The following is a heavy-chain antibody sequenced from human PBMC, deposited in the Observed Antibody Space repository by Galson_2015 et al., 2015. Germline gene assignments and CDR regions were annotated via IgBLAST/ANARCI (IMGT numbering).Heavy chain of an antibody. V-gene: IGHV3-23*01. CDR2: NGGTGAKT. Sequence: SLRLSCAASGFTFCNSAMTWVRQAPGKGLEWVAANGGTGAKTYYSESAKGRFTVSRDNSKNTLFLQMNSLTADDTALYYCARVRGTSWNKGDWLDPWGQGTLVTVSS. CDR3: ARVRGTSWNKGDWLDP. CDR1: GFTFCNSA. J-gene: IGHJ5*02. D-gene: IGHD1/OR15-1a*01.